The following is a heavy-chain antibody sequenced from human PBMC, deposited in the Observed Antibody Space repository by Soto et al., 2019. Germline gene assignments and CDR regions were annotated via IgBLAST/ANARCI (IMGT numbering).Heavy chain of an antibody. V-gene: IGHV3-15*01. D-gene: IGHD2-2*01. Sequence: GGSLRLSCAASGFAFSNAWMNWVRQAPGKGLEWVGRIKSQTDGGTTDYAAPVKGRFTISRDDSKNTIYLQMNSLRTEDTDVYYRNHQGGSTSSWEIDYWGQGTLVTVSS. J-gene: IGHJ4*02. CDR3: NHQGGSTSSWEIDY. CDR1: GFAFSNAW. CDR2: IKSQTDGGTT.